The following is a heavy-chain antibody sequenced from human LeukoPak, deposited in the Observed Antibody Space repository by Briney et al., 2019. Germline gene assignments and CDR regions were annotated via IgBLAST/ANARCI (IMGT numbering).Heavy chain of an antibody. CDR1: GFTFSSYW. V-gene: IGHV3-7*01. J-gene: IGHJ5*02. CDR2: IKGDGSEK. Sequence: GGSLRLSCTTSGFTFSSYWMSWVRQAPGKGLEWLGNIKGDGSEKYDVDSVKGRFTISRDNAKNSLYLQMNSLRVEDTAIYYCARGTRVGTPYNWFDPWGQGTLVTVSS. CDR3: ARGTRVGTPYNWFDP. D-gene: IGHD1/OR15-1a*01.